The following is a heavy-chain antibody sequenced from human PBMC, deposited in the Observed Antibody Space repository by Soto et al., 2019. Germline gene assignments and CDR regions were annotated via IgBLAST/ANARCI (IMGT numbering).Heavy chain of an antibody. J-gene: IGHJ3*02. V-gene: IGHV5-10-1*01. D-gene: IGHD3-22*01. CDR2: IDPSDSYT. CDR1: GYSFTSYW. Sequence: GESLKISCKGSGYSFTSYWISWVRQMPVKGLEWMGRIDPSDSYTNYSPSFQGHVTISADKSISTAYLQWSSLKASDTAMYYCARSRPNYYDSSGARPDAFDIWGQGTMVTVSS. CDR3: ARSRPNYYDSSGARPDAFDI.